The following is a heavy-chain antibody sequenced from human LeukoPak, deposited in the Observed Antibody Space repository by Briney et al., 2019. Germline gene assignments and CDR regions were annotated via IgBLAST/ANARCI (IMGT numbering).Heavy chain of an antibody. CDR3: ARGPYHMLFMPTWFDT. Sequence: GGSLRLSCIASGFTFSSYAMYWVRQAPGKELEYVSAITSNGDSTHYARSVKGRFTISRDNCKDTVYLQMGSLRMYDKSVYYCARGPYHMLFMPTWFDTWGQGTVVTVSS. J-gene: IGHJ5*02. D-gene: IGHD2/OR15-2a*01. V-gene: IGHV3-64*01. CDR1: GFTFSSYA. CDR2: ITSNGDST.